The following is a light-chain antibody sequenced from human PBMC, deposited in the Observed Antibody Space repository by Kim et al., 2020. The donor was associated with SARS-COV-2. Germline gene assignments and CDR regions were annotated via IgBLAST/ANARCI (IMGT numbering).Light chain of an antibody. J-gene: IGKJ4*01. Sequence: DIQMTQSPSSLSASVGDKVTITCRASRNISKSLNWYQQKAGKAPRLLIWAAATMESGVPSRFSGSGSGTDFTLTITNLQSEDFATYYCQESYRIPLNFGGGTKVEI. V-gene: IGKV1-39*01. CDR1: RNISKS. CDR2: AAA. CDR3: QESYRIPLN.